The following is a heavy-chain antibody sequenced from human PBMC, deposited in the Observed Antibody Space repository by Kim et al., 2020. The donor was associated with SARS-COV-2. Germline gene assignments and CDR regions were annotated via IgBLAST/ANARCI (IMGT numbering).Heavy chain of an antibody. D-gene: IGHD5-18*01. V-gene: IGHV3-21*01. CDR3: ASTEGIQLWLPWVY. Sequence: GGSLRLSCAASGFTFSSYSMNWVRQAPGKGLEWVSSISSSSSYIYYADSVKGRFTISRDNAKNSLYLQMNSLRAEDTAVYYCASTEGIQLWLPWVYWGQGTLVTVSS. CDR2: ISSSSSYI. CDR1: GFTFSSYS. J-gene: IGHJ4*02.